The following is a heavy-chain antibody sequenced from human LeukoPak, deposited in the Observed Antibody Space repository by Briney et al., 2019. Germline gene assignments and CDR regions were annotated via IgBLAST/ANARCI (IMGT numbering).Heavy chain of an antibody. CDR2: IYYSGST. Sequence: SETLSLTCTVSGGSISSYYWSWIRQPPGKGLEWIGSIYYSGSTYYNPSLKSRVTISVDTSKNQFSLKLSSVTAADTAVYYCARGPRGIAAAGTEDYYYGMDVWGQGTTVTVSS. CDR1: GGSISSYY. D-gene: IGHD6-13*01. J-gene: IGHJ6*02. CDR3: ARGPRGIAAAGTEDYYYGMDV. V-gene: IGHV4-39*01.